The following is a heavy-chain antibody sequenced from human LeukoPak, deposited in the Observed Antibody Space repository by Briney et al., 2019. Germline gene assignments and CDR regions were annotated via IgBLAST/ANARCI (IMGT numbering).Heavy chain of an antibody. V-gene: IGHV3-53*01. CDR2: IYSGGST. J-gene: IGHJ3*02. D-gene: IGHD3-3*01. Sequence: GGSLRLSCAASGLTVSSNYMSWVRQAPGKGLEWVSVIYSGGSTYYADSVKGRFTISRDNSKNTLYLQMNSLRAEDTAVYYCASSTIFGVVDAFDIWGQGTMVTVSS. CDR3: ASSTIFGVVDAFDI. CDR1: GLTVSSNY.